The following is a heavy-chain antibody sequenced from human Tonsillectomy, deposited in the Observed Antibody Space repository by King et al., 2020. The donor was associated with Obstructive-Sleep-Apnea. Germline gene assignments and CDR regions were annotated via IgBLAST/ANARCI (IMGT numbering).Heavy chain of an antibody. D-gene: IGHD1-14*01. J-gene: IGHJ6*02. Sequence: VQLVESGGGVVQPGRSLRLSCAASGFTFSSYAMHWVRQAPGKGLEWVAVISYDGSNKYYADSVKGRFTISRDNSKNTLYLQMNSLRAEDTAVYYCARAITGHYYYYYGMDVWGQGTTVTVSS. CDR2: ISYDGSNK. CDR1: GFTFSSYA. CDR3: ARAITGHYYYYYGMDV. V-gene: IGHV3-30*04.